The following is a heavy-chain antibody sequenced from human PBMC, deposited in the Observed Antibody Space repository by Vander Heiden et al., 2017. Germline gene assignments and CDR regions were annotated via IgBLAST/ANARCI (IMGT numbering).Heavy chain of an antibody. CDR1: GFNFSSYA. J-gene: IGHJ4*02. V-gene: IGHV3-23*01. Sequence: EVQLLESGGGLVQPGGSLRLSCAASGFNFSSYAMSWVRRAPGKGLEWVSAISGSGGSTYYADSVKGRFTISRDNSKNTLYLQMNSLRDEDTAVYYCAKSGYSSGSDYFDYWGQGTMVTVSS. CDR3: AKSGYSSGSDYFDY. CDR2: ISGSGGST. D-gene: IGHD5-18*01.